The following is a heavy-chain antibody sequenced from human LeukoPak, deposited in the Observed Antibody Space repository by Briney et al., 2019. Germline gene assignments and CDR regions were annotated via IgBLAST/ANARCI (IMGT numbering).Heavy chain of an antibody. D-gene: IGHD1-14*01. Sequence: GSLGLSCAASGFTFSNSAMSWVRQAPGKGLEWIGSIYHSGSTYYNPSLKSRVSISVDTSKNQFSLKLSSVTATDTAVYYCARAHRGFVTSYNQYYYHMDVWGKGATVTVSS. CDR1: GFTFSNSAM. CDR3: ARAHRGFVTSYNQYYYHMDV. V-gene: IGHV4-38-2*01. J-gene: IGHJ6*03. CDR2: IYHSGST.